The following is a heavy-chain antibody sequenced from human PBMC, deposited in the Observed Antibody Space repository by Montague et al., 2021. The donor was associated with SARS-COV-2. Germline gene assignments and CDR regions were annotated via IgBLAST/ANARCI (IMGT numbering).Heavy chain of an antibody. CDR2: FDHSGNT. CDR3: AREFRIELWQTNWYFGL. Sequence: SETRSLTCSVSGGSISSHYWSWIRQPPGKGLEWIGNFDHSGNTKYNPSLKSRATISVDTSKNQFALRLSSVTAADTAVYYCAREFRIELWQTNWYFGLWGRGTLVTVSS. D-gene: IGHD3-16*01. V-gene: IGHV4-59*11. J-gene: IGHJ2*01. CDR1: GGSISSHY.